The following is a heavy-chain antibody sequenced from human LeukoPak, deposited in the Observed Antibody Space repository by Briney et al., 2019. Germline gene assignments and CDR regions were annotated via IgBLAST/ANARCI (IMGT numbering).Heavy chain of an antibody. CDR3: ARAVTSTEGY. CDR2: LNQDGSEK. Sequence: GGSLRLSCAASGFTFSTYWMTWLRQAPGKGLEGVASLNQDGSEKYYVDSVKGRFTISRDNAQKSLYLEMKSLSAKDTAVYYCARAVTSTEGYWGQGTLVTVSS. V-gene: IGHV3-7*03. CDR1: GFTFSTYW. J-gene: IGHJ4*02.